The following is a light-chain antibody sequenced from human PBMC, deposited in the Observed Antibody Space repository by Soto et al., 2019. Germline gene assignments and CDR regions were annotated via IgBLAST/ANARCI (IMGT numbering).Light chain of an antibody. CDR2: DIS. CDR1: QTVSRH. J-gene: IGKJ2*01. CDR3: QQRIWPRIT. Sequence: DIVLTQTPAILSLSPGEKATFSCWASQTVSRHLAWYHQKPGQAPRLLIYDISYRATGIPARFSGSGSGTGFTHTISSLEAEDSGVYYCQQRIWPRITFGQGTKLEI. V-gene: IGKV3-11*01.